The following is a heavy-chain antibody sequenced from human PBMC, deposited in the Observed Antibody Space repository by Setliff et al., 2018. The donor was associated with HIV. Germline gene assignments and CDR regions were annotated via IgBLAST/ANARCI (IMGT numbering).Heavy chain of an antibody. J-gene: IGHJ4*02. CDR2: IRSSGDT. CDR1: GASISSHNYY. Sequence: ETLSLTCTVSGASISSHNYYWGWIRQSPGKGLEWIASIRSSGDTYYNPSLQSRVVISVDTSNNQISLKLTSVTAADTAVYYCTIPASSLAPNWGRGTQVTAPQ. V-gene: IGHV4-39*01. CDR3: TIPASSLAPN.